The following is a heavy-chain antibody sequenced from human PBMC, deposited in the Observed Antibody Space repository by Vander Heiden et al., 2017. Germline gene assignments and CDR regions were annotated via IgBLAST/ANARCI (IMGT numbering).Heavy chain of an antibody. Sequence: EVQLVQSGAEVKKPGESLKISCKGSGYSFTSYWIGWVRQMPGKGLEWMGIIYPGDSDTRYSPSVQGQVTISADKSISTAYLQWSSLKASDTAMYYCARRAMTTVTSNWFDPWGQGTLVTVSS. D-gene: IGHD4-17*01. CDR3: ARRAMTTVTSNWFDP. V-gene: IGHV5-51*03. J-gene: IGHJ5*02. CDR2: IYPGDSDT. CDR1: GYSFTSYW.